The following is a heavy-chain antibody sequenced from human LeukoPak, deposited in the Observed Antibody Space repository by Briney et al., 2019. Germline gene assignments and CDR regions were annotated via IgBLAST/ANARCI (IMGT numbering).Heavy chain of an antibody. CDR2: IYYSGGT. D-gene: IGHD3-10*01. CDR1: GGPLS. V-gene: IGHV4-59*01. J-gene: IGHJ6*04. CDR3: ARDSPYYYGSGSDV. Sequence: SEALSLTCTVSGGPLSIRQPPGKGLAWVGYIYYSGGTNYNPSLKSRVTISVHTSKNQFSLKLSSVTAADTAVYYCARDSPYYYGSGSDVWGKGTTVTISS.